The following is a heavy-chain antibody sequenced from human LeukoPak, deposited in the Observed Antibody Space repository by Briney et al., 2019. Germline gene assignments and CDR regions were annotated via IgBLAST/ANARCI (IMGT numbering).Heavy chain of an antibody. V-gene: IGHV4-34*01. J-gene: IGHJ4*02. D-gene: IGHD3-22*01. CDR1: GGSFSGYY. CDR2: INHSGST. CDR3: ARIDDYYDSSY. Sequence: PSETLSLTCGVYGGSFSGYYWSWIHQPPGKGLEWIGEINHSGSTNYNPSLKSRVTISVDTSKNQFSLKLSSVTAADTAVYYCARIDDYYDSSYWGQGTLVTVSS.